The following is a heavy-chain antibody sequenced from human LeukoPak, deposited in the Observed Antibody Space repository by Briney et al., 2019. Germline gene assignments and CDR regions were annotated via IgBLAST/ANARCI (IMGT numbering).Heavy chain of an antibody. CDR3: ARYCSSTSFPYYYYYYMDV. CDR2: INPNSGGT. D-gene: IGHD2-2*01. Sequence: ASVKVSCKASGYTFTGYYMHWVRQAPGQGLEWMGWINPNSGGTNYAQKFQGRVTMTRDTSISTAYMELSRLRSDDPAVYYCARYCSSTSFPYYYYYYMDVWGKGTTVTVSS. J-gene: IGHJ6*03. V-gene: IGHV1-2*02. CDR1: GYTFTGYY.